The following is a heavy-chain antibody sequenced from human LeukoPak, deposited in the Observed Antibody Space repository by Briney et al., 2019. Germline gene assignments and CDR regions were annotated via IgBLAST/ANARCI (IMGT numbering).Heavy chain of an antibody. CDR3: ARGYSSGWYSNH. Sequence: PGGSLRLSCAASGFTVSSNYMSWVRPAPGKGLEWVSILYSGGTTYYADSVKGRFTISRDNSKNTLYLQMNSLRAEDTAVYYCARGYSSGWYSNHWGQGTLVTVSS. CDR2: LYSGGTT. D-gene: IGHD6-19*01. CDR1: GFTVSSNY. V-gene: IGHV3-53*01. J-gene: IGHJ5*02.